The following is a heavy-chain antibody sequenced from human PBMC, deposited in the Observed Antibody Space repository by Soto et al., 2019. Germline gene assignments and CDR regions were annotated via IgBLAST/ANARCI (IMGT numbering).Heavy chain of an antibody. CDR3: ARHIYYYLT. CDR2: IYYSGST. J-gene: IGHJ5*02. D-gene: IGHD3-10*01. Sequence: SETLSLTXTVSGGSISSSGYYWGWLRQPPGKGLEWIASIYYSGSTYYNPSLKSRVTIAAHTSKNQISLKLSSANAADTAVYYCARHIYYYLTWGQGTLVTV. CDR1: GGSISSSGYY. V-gene: IGHV4-39*01.